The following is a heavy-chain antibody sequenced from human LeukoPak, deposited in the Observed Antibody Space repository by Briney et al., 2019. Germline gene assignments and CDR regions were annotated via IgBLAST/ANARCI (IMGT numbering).Heavy chain of an antibody. CDR3: ARDGRGAVAGFDY. V-gene: IGHV3-21*01. CDR2: ISSSSSYI. J-gene: IGHJ4*02. D-gene: IGHD6-19*01. CDR1: GFTFSTYS. Sequence: PGGSLRLSCAASGFTFSTYSMNWVRQGPGKGLGWVSSISSSSSYIYYADSVKGRFTISRDNAKNSLFLQMNSLRADDMAVYYCARDGRGAVAGFDYWGQGTLVTVSS.